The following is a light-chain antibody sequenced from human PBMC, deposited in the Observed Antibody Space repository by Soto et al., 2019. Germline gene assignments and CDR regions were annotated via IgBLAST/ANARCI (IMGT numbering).Light chain of an antibody. V-gene: IGKV3-20*01. CDR2: GVS. Sequence: EIVLTQSPGTLSLSPGERVTLSCRSSQSLSSGYLAWYQQKFCQAPRLLIYGVSSRATGIPDRFSGSGSGTDFTLTISRLEPEDFAVYYCQQYGISPRTFGQGTKVDI. CDR1: QSLSSGY. CDR3: QQYGISPRT. J-gene: IGKJ1*01.